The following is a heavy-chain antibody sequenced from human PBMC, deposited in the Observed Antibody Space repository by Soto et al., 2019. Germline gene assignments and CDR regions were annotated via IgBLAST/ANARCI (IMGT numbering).Heavy chain of an antibody. CDR3: AGGQIYYDFWNDELGHYYYGMDV. V-gene: IGHV4-34*01. D-gene: IGHD3-3*01. J-gene: IGHJ6*02. Sequence: PSETLSLTCAVYGGSFSGYYWSWIRQPPGKGLEWIAEINHSGSTNYNPSLKSRVTISVDTSKNQFSLRLSSVTAADTAVYYCAGGQIYYDFWNDELGHYYYGMDVWGQGTTVTVSS. CDR2: INHSGST. CDR1: GGSFSGYY.